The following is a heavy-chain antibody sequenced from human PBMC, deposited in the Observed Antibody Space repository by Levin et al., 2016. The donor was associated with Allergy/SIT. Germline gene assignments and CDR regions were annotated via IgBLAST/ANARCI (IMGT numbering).Heavy chain of an antibody. J-gene: IGHJ4*02. CDR3: ARDFRVAGHYYFDY. D-gene: IGHD6-19*01. CDR1: GYTFTSYG. CDR2: IIPIFSTP. Sequence: SVKVSCKASGYTFTSYGISWVRQAPGQGLEWMGGIIPIFSTPNYAQKFQGRVTITADESTSTAYMELSSLTSEDTAVYYCARDFRVAGHYYFDYWGQGTLVTVSS. V-gene: IGHV1-69*13.